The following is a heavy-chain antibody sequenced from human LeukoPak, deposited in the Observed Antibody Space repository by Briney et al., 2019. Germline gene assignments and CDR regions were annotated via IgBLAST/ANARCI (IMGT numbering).Heavy chain of an antibody. V-gene: IGHV3-21*01. Sequence: GGSRRLSCAASGFTFSSYSMNWVRQAPGKGLEWVSSISSSNSYIYYADSVKGRFTISRDNAKNSLYLQMNSLRAEDTAVYYCARDGIVGATAFDYWGQGTLVTVSS. CDR2: ISSSNSYI. CDR3: ARDGIVGATAFDY. D-gene: IGHD1-26*01. J-gene: IGHJ4*02. CDR1: GFTFSSYS.